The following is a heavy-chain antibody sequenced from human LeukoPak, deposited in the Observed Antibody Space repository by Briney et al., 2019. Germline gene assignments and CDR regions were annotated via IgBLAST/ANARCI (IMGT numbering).Heavy chain of an antibody. J-gene: IGHJ1*01. CDR2: INPDGRDT. Sequence: GGSLRLSCVVSGFTFNRCWKKWVREARGKGLEWVAHINPDGRDTYYVDSVKGRFTISRDNAQNSMYLQMNSLRVEDTAVYYCTSWGDTTAEYFQRWGQGTLVTVSS. D-gene: IGHD2-21*02. CDR1: GFTFNRCW. CDR3: TSWGDTTAEYFQR. V-gene: IGHV3-7*01.